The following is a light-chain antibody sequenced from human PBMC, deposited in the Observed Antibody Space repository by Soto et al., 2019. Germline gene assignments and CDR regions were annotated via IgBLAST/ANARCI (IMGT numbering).Light chain of an antibody. V-gene: IGKV1-27*01. CDR2: AAS. Sequence: IQMTQSPSSLSASVGDRVTITCRASQGTSNFLAWYQQKPGKVPKLLIYAASTLQSGVPSRFRGSGSGTYFTLTINSLQPEDVATYYYQKYNSAPTWTFGQGTKVEIK. J-gene: IGKJ1*01. CDR3: QKYNSAPTWT. CDR1: QGTSNF.